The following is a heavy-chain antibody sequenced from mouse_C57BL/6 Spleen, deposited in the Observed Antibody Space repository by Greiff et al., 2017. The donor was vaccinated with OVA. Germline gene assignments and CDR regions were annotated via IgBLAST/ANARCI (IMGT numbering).Heavy chain of an antibody. D-gene: IGHD1-1*01. CDR1: GYSFTGYY. V-gene: IGHV1-42*01. CDR2: INPSTGGT. Sequence: VQLQQSGPELVKPGASVKISCKASGYSFTGYYMNWVKQSPEKSLEWIGEINPSTGGTTYNQKFKAKATLTVDKSSSTAYMQLKSLTSEDSAVYDCARTHYYGSSYAMDYWGQGTSVTVSS. CDR3: ARTHYYGSSYAMDY. J-gene: IGHJ4*01.